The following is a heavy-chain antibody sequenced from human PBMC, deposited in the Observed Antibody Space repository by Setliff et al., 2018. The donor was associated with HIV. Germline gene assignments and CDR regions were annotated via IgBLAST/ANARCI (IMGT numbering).Heavy chain of an antibody. J-gene: IGHJ6*02. CDR3: AKTLPTLYPPHDYYFAMDV. CDR1: GFTFGSYA. V-gene: IGHV3-23*01. D-gene: IGHD2-15*01. Sequence: PGGSLRLSCAPSGFTFGSYAMSWVRQAPGKGLEWVSVISGSGDSTFYADCLKGRFTISRDNSKNTLYLQMNSLRAEDTAVYYCAKTLPTLYPPHDYYFAMDVWGQGTTVTVSS. CDR2: ISGSGDST.